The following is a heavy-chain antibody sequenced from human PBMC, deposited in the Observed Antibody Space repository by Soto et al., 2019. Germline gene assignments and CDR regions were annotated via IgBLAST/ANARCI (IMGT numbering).Heavy chain of an antibody. J-gene: IGHJ4*02. CDR1: GFTFSGYS. Sequence: EVQLVESGGGLAQPGGSLRLSCAASGFTFSGYSVNWVRQAPGKGLEWVSNIWSASNINYADSVKGRFTVSRDNAKNSMSLHMNGLRDEDTAVYYCVRDYSFGFDYWGQGILVTGSS. CDR3: VRDYSFGFDY. D-gene: IGHD6-13*01. V-gene: IGHV3-48*02. CDR2: IWSASNI.